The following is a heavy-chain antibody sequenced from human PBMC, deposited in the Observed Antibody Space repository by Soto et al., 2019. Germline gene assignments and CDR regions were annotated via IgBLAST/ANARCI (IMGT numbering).Heavy chain of an antibody. CDR1: GGSVTGGCFC. D-gene: IGHD4-17*01. V-gene: IGHV4-31*03. Sequence: PSETLSLTCTVSGGSVTGGCFCWSWIRQHPGEGLEFIGYMCYIGSTNYNPSLKSRVAISIDTSKNQFSLTLTFVTAADTAVYYCASRHYAHTFNIWGQGTMVAVSS. J-gene: IGHJ3*02. CDR2: MCYIGST. CDR3: ASRHYAHTFNI.